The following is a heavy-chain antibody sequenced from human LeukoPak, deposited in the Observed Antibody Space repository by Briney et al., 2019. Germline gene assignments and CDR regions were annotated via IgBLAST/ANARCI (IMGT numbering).Heavy chain of an antibody. J-gene: IGHJ6*02. CDR2: ISSSSSYI. CDR3: ARGATSYGMDV. V-gene: IGHV3-21*01. Sequence: NPGGSLRLSCAASGFTFSSYRMNWVRQAPGKGLEWVSSISSSSSYIYYADSVKGRFTISRDNAKNSLYLQMNSLRAEDTAVYYCARGATSYGMDVWGQGTTVTVSS. CDR1: GFTFSSYR.